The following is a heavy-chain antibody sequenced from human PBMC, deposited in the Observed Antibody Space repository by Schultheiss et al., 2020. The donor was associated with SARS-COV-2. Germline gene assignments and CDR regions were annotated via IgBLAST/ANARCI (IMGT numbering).Heavy chain of an antibody. CDR2: ISSSSSTI. CDR3: ATPYCGGDCYRGGGAFDI. V-gene: IGHV3-48*01. Sequence: GGSLRLSCAASGFTFSSYSMNWVRQAPGKGLEWVSYISSSSSTIYYADSVKGRFTISRDNAKNSLYLQMNSLRAEDTAVFYCATPYCGGDCYRGGGAFDIWGQGTMVTVSS. J-gene: IGHJ3*02. D-gene: IGHD2-21*01. CDR1: GFTFSSYS.